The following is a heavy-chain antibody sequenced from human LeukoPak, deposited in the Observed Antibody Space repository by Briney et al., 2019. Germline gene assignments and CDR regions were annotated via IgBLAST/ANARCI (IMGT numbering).Heavy chain of an antibody. D-gene: IGHD3-10*01. J-gene: IGHJ4*02. Sequence: SETLSLTCAVYGGSFSGYYWSWIRQPPGKGLEWIGEINHSGSTSYNPSLKSRVTISVDTSKNQFSLKLSSVTAADTAVYYCARKVAPMVRGGGFDYWGQGTLVTVSS. V-gene: IGHV4-34*01. CDR2: INHSGST. CDR3: ARKVAPMVRGGGFDY. CDR1: GGSFSGYY.